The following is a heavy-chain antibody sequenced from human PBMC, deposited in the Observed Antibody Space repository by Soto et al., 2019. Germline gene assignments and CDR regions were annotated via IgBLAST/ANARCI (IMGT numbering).Heavy chain of an antibody. J-gene: IGHJ4*02. CDR1: GGTFKTYT. D-gene: IGHD1-26*01. V-gene: IGHV1-69*06. Sequence: QVQLVQSGAELKKPGSSVNVSCAASGGTFKTYTINWVRQAPGQGLEWIGQIIPMYDSANYAQRFQGRVTICADKSTNIAYMELSGLRSEDTALYYCATWRTYGASYCFDYWGQGTLGSVSS. CDR3: ATWRTYGASYCFDY. CDR2: IIPMYDSA.